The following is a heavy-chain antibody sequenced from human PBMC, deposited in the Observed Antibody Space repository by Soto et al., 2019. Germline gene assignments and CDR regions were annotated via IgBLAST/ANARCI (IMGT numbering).Heavy chain of an antibody. Sequence: QVQLVESGGGVVQPGRSLRLSCAASGFTFSSYGMHWVRQAPGKGLEWVAVISYDGSNKYYADSVKGRFTISRDNSKNTLYLQMNRLRAEDTAVYYCAKDLYSKGGAYYYYYGMDVWGQGTTVTVSS. CDR3: AKDLYSKGGAYYYYYGMDV. CDR2: ISYDGSNK. D-gene: IGHD4-4*01. CDR1: GFTFSSYG. V-gene: IGHV3-30*18. J-gene: IGHJ6*02.